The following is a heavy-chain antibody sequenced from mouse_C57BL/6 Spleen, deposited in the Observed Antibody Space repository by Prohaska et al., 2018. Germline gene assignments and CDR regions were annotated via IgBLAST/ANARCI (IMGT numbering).Heavy chain of an antibody. CDR1: GYTIPSYW. CDR2: INSSSVYT. D-gene: IGHD2-3*01. V-gene: IGHV1-7*01. Sequence: QVQLQQSGAELAKPGASEKLSCKASGYTIPSYWMHWVTQRHRQGLEWIRYINSSSVYTEYNQKVKDKAKLTADRSSSRAYMQLSSLTYEDSAVYYWARYDGNYGYAMDYWGQGTSVTVSS. J-gene: IGHJ4*01. CDR3: ARYDGNYGYAMDY.